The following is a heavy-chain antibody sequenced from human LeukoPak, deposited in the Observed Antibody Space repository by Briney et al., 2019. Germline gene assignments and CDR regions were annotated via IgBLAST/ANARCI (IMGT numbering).Heavy chain of an antibody. CDR1: GGTFSSYA. D-gene: IGHD2-2*01. CDR3: ARSAAIYVGSFFGYYYGMDV. CDR2: IIPILGIA. J-gene: IGHJ6*02. V-gene: IGHV1-69*04. Sequence: VASVKVSCKASGGTFSSYAISWVRQAPGQGLEWMGRIIPILGIANYAQKFQGRVTITADKSTSTAYMELSSLRSEDTAVYYCARSAAIYVGSFFGYYYGMDVWGQGTTVTVSS.